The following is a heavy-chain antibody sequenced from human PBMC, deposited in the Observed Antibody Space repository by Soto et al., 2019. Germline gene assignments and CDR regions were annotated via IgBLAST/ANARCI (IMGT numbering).Heavy chain of an antibody. CDR3: ARGTYYYDSSGYYWDYYYGMEV. CDR1: GYTFTSYA. J-gene: IGHJ6*02. CDR2: INAGNGNT. V-gene: IGHV1-3*05. Sequence: QVQLVQSGAEEKKPGASVKVSCKASGYTFTSYAMHWVRQAPGQRLEWMGWINAGNGNTKYSQKFQGRVTITRDTSASTAYMELSSLRSEDTAVYYCARGTYYYDSSGYYWDYYYGMEVWGQGTTVTVSS. D-gene: IGHD3-22*01.